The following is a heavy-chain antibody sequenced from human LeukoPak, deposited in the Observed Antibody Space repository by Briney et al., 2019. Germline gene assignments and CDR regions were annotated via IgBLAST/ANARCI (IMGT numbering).Heavy chain of an antibody. D-gene: IGHD2-15*01. CDR2: IYPGDSDT. Sequence: ASVKVSCKASGYSFTSYWIGWVRQMPGKGLEWMGIIYPGDSDTRYSPSFQGQVTISADKSISTAYLQWSSLKASDTAMYYCARHLGAAAYYYYMDVWGKGTTVTVSS. CDR3: ARHLGAAAYYYYMDV. CDR1: GYSFTSYW. V-gene: IGHV5-51*01. J-gene: IGHJ6*03.